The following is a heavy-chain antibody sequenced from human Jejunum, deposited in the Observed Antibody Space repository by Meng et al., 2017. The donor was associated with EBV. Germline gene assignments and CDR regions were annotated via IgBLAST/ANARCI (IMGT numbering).Heavy chain of an antibody. Sequence: QLQLQESGPRLVKPSEXLSLTCIVSDGSISSSNYYWGWIRQPPGKGLEWIGSIYYSGTTHYNPSLESRVTISVDTSKNQLSLKLTYVTAADTGVYYCARPGYCGEPSCYHRERPFDYWGQGTLVTVSS. CDR1: DGSISSSNYY. CDR3: ARPGYCGEPSCYHRERPFDY. V-gene: IGHV4-39*01. D-gene: IGHD2-2*01. CDR2: IYYSGTT. J-gene: IGHJ4*02.